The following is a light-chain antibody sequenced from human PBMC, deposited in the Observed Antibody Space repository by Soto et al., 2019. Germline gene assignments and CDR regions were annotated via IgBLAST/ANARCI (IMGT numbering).Light chain of an antibody. Sequence: EIVMTQSPATLSVSPGERATLSCRASQTVSSNLAWYQQKLGQAPRLLIYGASTRATGVPARFSGSESGTDFTLTISRLEPEDFAVYYCQQYGSSPTFGQGTKVDIK. CDR2: GAS. J-gene: IGKJ1*01. CDR1: QTVSSN. V-gene: IGKV3-15*01. CDR3: QQYGSSPT.